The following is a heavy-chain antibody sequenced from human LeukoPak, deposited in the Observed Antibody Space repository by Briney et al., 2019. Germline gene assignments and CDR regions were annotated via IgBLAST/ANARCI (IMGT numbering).Heavy chain of an antibody. CDR3: VRGGSGSAWFDP. CDR2: IYYSGST. D-gene: IGHD3-10*01. CDR1: GGSISSDGYY. J-gene: IGHJ5*02. V-gene: IGHV4-31*03. Sequence: SETLSLTCTVSGGSISSDGYYWSWIRQHPGKGLEWIGYIYYSGSTYYNPSLKSRVTISVDTSKNQFSLKLSSVTAADTAVYYCVRGGSGSAWFDPWGQGTLVTVSS.